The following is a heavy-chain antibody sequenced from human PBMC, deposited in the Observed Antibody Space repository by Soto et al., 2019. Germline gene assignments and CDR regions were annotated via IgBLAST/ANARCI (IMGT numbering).Heavy chain of an antibody. CDR2: IYYSGST. Sequence: QVQLQESGPGLVKPSQTLSLTCTVSGGSISSGDYYWSWIRQHPGKGLEWIGYIYYSGSTYYNPSLKSRVTISVDTSKNQFSLKLSSVTAADTAVYYYATYGSGSYKPTTFDYWGQGTLVTVSS. CDR1: GGSISSGDYY. J-gene: IGHJ4*02. D-gene: IGHD3-10*01. V-gene: IGHV4-31*03. CDR3: ATYGSGSYKPTTFDY.